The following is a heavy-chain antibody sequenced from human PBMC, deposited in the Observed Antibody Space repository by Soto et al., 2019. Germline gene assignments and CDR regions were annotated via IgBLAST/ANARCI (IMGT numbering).Heavy chain of an antibody. Sequence: GGSLRLSCAASGFTLRNSRMSWVRQAPGKGLEWVANIKQDGSDTYYVDSVKGRFTISRDNAKNSLYLQMNSLRAEDTAVYYCATRPPGQRYFGGLDGWGQGTLVTFSS. V-gene: IGHV3-7*02. CDR3: ATRPPGQRYFGGLDG. D-gene: IGHD3-3*01. CDR1: GFTLRNSR. J-gene: IGHJ4*02. CDR2: IKQDGSDT.